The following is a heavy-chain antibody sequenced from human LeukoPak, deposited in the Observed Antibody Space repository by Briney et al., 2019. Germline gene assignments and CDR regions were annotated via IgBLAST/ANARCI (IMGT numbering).Heavy chain of an antibody. CDR1: GFTFSSYS. CDR3: ARDVAGYSSGWYGVDAFDI. D-gene: IGHD6-19*01. J-gene: IGHJ3*02. CDR2: ISSSSSYI. V-gene: IGHV3-21*01. Sequence: PGGSLRLSCAASGFTFSSYSMNWVRQAPGKELEWVSSISSSSSYIYYADSVKGRFTISRDNAKNSLYLQMNSLRAEDTAVYYCARDVAGYSSGWYGVDAFDIWGQGTMVTVSS.